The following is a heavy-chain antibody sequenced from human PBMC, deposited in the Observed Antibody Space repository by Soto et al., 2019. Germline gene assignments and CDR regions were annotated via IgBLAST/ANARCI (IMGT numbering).Heavy chain of an antibody. CDR3: ARGFYCSGGSCYYYYGMDV. CDR2: ILPIFGTA. V-gene: IGHV1-69*01. D-gene: IGHD2-15*01. CDR1: GGTFSSYA. J-gene: IGHJ6*02. Sequence: QVQLVQSGAEVKKPGSSVKVSCKASGGTFSSYAISWVRQAPGQGLEWMGGILPIFGTANYAQKFQGRVTITADESTSTAYMELSSLRSEDTAVYYCARGFYCSGGSCYYYYGMDVWGQGTTVTVSS.